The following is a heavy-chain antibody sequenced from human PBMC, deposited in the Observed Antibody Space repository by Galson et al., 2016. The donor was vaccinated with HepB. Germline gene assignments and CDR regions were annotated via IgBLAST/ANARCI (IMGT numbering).Heavy chain of an antibody. D-gene: IGHD3/OR15-3a*01. V-gene: IGHV1-46*01. CDR2: INPSGGST. CDR1: GYTFTSYY. J-gene: IGHJ4*02. CDR3: ARGTGTGGYFDY. Sequence: SVKVSCKASGYTFTSYYMHWVRQAPGQGLEWMGIINPSGGSTSYAQKFQGRVTVTRDTSTSTVYMELSSLRSEYTAVYYCARGTGTGGYFDYWGQGTLVTVSS.